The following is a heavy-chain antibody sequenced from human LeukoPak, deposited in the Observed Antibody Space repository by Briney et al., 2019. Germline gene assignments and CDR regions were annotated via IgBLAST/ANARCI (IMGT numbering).Heavy chain of an antibody. J-gene: IGHJ4*02. CDR2: ISSSSSHI. Sequence: PGGSLRLSCAASGFTFSSYSMNWVRQAPGKGLEWVSSISSSSSHIYLADSLKGRLTISRDNAKSSLYLQMDSLRVEDTAVYYCARTYYYNSNDYYYRHFDYWGQGTLVTVSP. CDR1: GFTFSSYS. CDR3: ARTYYYNSNDYYYRHFDY. D-gene: IGHD3-22*01. V-gene: IGHV3-21*01.